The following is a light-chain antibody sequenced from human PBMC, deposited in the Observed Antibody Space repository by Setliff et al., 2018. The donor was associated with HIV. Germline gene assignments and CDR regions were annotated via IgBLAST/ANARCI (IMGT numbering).Light chain of an antibody. CDR2: EVR. J-gene: IGLJ1*01. CDR1: SSDVGGYSH. CDR3: SSYAITKTLP. Sequence: QSVLTQPASVSGSPGQSITISCTGTSSDVGGYSHVSWYQQHPGKAPKLIIYEVRNRPSGVSNRFSGSKSGNTASLTISGLQAEDEADYYCSSYAITKTLPFGTETRSPS. V-gene: IGLV2-14*01.